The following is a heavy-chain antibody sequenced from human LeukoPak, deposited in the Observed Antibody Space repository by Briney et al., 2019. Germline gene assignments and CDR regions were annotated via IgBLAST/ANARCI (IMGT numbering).Heavy chain of an antibody. V-gene: IGHV3-7*01. Sequence: GGSLRLSCAASGFTFSSYWMSWVRQAPGKGLEWVANIKQDGSEKYYVDSVKGRFTISRDSAENSLYLQMNSLRAEDTAVYYCARGPDYGDYVYNWFDPWGQGTLVTVSS. CDR2: IKQDGSEK. D-gene: IGHD4-17*01. J-gene: IGHJ5*02. CDR3: ARGPDYGDYVYNWFDP. CDR1: GFTFSSYW.